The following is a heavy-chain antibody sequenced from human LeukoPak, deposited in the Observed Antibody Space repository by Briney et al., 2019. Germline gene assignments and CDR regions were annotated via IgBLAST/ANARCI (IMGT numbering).Heavy chain of an antibody. CDR2: IIPIFGTA. V-gene: IGHV1-69*06. J-gene: IGHJ6*03. D-gene: IGHD3-10*01. Sequence: VASVKVSCKASGGTFSSYAISWVRQAPGQGLEWMGGIIPIFGTANYAQKFQGRVTITADKSTSTAYMELSSLRSEDTAVYYCARGNDGLLWFGDRSYYYYMDVWGKGTTVTVSS. CDR3: ARGNDGLLWFGDRSYYYYMDV. CDR1: GGTFSSYA.